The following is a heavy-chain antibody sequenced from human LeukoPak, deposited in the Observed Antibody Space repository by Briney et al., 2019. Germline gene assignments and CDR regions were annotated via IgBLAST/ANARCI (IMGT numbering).Heavy chain of an antibody. J-gene: IGHJ6*03. CDR2: IYYGGNT. CDR1: GDSINSYTYSSTNSTTYY. CDR3: ARQIARGYGINFYYMDV. D-gene: IGHD3-10*01. V-gene: IGHV4-39*01. Sequence: KPSETLSLTCTLPGDSINSYTYSSTNSTTYYWGWIRQAPGKGLEWIGNIYYGGNTYYNPSLKNRLTISVDTSKNQFSLRLSPVTATDTAVYYCARQIARGYGINFYYMDVWGKGTTVTVSS.